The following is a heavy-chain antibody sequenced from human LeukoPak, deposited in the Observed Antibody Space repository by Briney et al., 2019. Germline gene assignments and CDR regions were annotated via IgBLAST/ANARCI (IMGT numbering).Heavy chain of an antibody. CDR1: GGSFSGYY. D-gene: IGHD6-6*01. CDR3: ARGVKGIAARKKQNWFDP. V-gene: IGHV4-34*01. Sequence: SETLSLTCAVYGGSFSGYYWSWIRQPPGKGLEWIGEINHSGSTNYNPSPKSRVTISVDTSKNQFSLKLSSVPAADTAVYYCARGVKGIAARKKQNWFDPWGQGTLVTVSS. J-gene: IGHJ5*02. CDR2: INHSGST.